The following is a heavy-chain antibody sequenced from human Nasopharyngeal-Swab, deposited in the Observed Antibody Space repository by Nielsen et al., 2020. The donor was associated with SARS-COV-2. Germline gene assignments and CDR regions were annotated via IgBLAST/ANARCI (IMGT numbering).Heavy chain of an antibody. Sequence: WVRQAPGQGLGWMGWMNPNSGNTGYAQKFQGRVTMTRNTSISTAYMELSSLRSEDTAVYYCARGSITIFGVVIQGWFDPWGQGTLVTVSS. D-gene: IGHD3-3*01. V-gene: IGHV1-8*01. CDR2: MNPNSGNT. CDR3: ARGSITIFGVVIQGWFDP. J-gene: IGHJ5*02.